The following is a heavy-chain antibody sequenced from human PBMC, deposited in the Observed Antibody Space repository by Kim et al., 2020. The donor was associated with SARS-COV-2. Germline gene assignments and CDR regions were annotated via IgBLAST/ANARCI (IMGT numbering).Heavy chain of an antibody. CDR2: IIPIFGTA. D-gene: IGHD3-10*01. Sequence: SVKVSCKASGGTFSSYAISWVRQAPGQGLEWMGGIIPIFGTANYAQKFQGRVTITADESTSTAYMELSSLRSEDTAVYYCARESEVLYGSGSYYPLNYYGMDVWGQGTTVTVSS. V-gene: IGHV1-69*13. J-gene: IGHJ6*02. CDR3: ARESEVLYGSGSYYPLNYYGMDV. CDR1: GGTFSSYA.